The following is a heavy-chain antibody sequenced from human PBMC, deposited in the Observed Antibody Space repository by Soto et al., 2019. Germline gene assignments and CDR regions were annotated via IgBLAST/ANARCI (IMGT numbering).Heavy chain of an antibody. CDR2: ISGSGGST. Sequence: GGSLRLSCAASGFTFSSYAMSWVRQAPGKGLEWVSAISGSGGSTYYADSMKGRFTIARDNSKNTRYMQMNSLRAEDTVVYYCAIIMYGKDYDAFEIWGQGTMVTVSS. J-gene: IGHJ3*02. D-gene: IGHD2-8*01. CDR1: GFTFSSYA. V-gene: IGHV3-23*01. CDR3: AIIMYGKDYDAFEI.